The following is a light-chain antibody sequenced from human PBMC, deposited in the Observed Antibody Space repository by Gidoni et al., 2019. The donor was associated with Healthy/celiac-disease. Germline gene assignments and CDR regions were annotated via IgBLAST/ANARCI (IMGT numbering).Light chain of an antibody. CDR1: SSNIGNKY. V-gene: IGLV1-51*01. Sequence: QSVLTQPPSVSAAPGQKVTIACSGISSNIGNKYVSWYQQLPGTAPKIPIYANNKRPSGIPDRFSGSKSGTSATLGITGLQTGDEADYYCGTWDSSLFWVFGGGTKLTVL. CDR3: GTWDSSLFWV. J-gene: IGLJ3*02. CDR2: ANN.